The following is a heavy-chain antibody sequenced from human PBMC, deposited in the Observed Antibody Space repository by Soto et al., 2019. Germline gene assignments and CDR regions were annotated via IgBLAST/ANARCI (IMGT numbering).Heavy chain of an antibody. CDR3: ARDWGVGLAARPGGWFDP. D-gene: IGHD6-6*01. Sequence: QVQLQESGPGLVKPSPTLSLTCTVSGGSISSDGSYWTWIRQHPGKGLEWIGYIYYSGHSYSNPSLKSRVTISVDTSKNQFSLNLGSVTDADTAVYYCARDWGVGLAARPGGWFDPWGQGTLVTVSS. CDR1: GGSISSDGSY. V-gene: IGHV4-31*03. J-gene: IGHJ5*02. CDR2: IYYSGHS.